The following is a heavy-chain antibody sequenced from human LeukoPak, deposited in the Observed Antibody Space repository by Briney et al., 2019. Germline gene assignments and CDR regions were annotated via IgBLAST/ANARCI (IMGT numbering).Heavy chain of an antibody. CDR3: ARGVAAAGHFDY. Sequence: GGSLRLSCAASGFTFSNYWMYWVRQASGKGLVWVSQIISDGSRTYYADSVKGRFTISRDNTKNTLYLQMNSLRAEDTAVYYCARGVAAAGHFDYWGQGTLVTVSS. J-gene: IGHJ4*02. CDR1: GFTFSNYW. CDR2: IISDGSRT. D-gene: IGHD6-13*01. V-gene: IGHV3-74*01.